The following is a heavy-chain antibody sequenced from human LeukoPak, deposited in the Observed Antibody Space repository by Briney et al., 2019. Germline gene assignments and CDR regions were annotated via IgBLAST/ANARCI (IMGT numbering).Heavy chain of an antibody. V-gene: IGHV1-2*02. CDR1: GYTFTGYY. D-gene: IGHD6-19*01. J-gene: IGHJ4*02. Sequence: ASVKVSCKASGYTFTGYYMHWVRQAPGQGLEWMGWINPDSGGTNYAQKFQGRVTMTRDTSISTAYMEVSRLRTEDTAVYYCAREGSGWYGNFDYWGQGTLVTVSS. CDR3: AREGSGWYGNFDY. CDR2: INPDSGGT.